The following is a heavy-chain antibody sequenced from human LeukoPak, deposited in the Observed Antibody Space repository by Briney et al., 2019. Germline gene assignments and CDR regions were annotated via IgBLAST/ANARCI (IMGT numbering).Heavy chain of an antibody. V-gene: IGHV3-23*01. CDR2: ISGSGGST. Sequence: GASLRLSCAASGFTFSSYAMSWVRQAPGRGLEWVSAISGSGGSTYYADSVKGRFTISRDNSKNTLYLQMNSLRAEDTAVYYCAKLDWNFDYFDYWGQGTLVTVSS. CDR1: GFTFSSYA. CDR3: AKLDWNFDYFDY. D-gene: IGHD1-7*01. J-gene: IGHJ4*02.